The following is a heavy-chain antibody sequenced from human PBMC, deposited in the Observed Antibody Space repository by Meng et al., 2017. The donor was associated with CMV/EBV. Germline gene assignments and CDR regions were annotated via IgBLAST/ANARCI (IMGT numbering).Heavy chain of an antibody. CDR1: GFTFSSYA. V-gene: IGHV3-23*01. D-gene: IGHD2-2*01. CDR2: ISGSGGRT. J-gene: IGHJ4*02. Sequence: GESLKISCAASGFTFSSYAMSWVRQAPGKGLEWVSAISGSGGRTYYADSVKGWFTISRDNSKTTLYLEMNSLRAEDTSVYYCAKDRLNLFTDYQLPATHFDYWGQGTLVTVSS. CDR3: AKDRLNLFTDYQLPATHFDY.